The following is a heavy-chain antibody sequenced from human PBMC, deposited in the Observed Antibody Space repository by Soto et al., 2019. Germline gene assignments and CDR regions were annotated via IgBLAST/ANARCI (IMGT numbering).Heavy chain of an antibody. CDR1: GGSVSTYY. CDR2: INPSGGT. CDR3: ARKSSMAVRGLFRYTNYGLDV. Sequence: SETLSLTCAVSGGSVSTYYWAWIRQPPGKWLEWIGEINPSGGTNYNPSLKSRVTISVDTSKNQFSLKVTSVTAADTAVYWCARKSSMAVRGLFRYTNYGLDVWGQGXTVTVPS. V-gene: IGHV4-34*01. J-gene: IGHJ6*02. D-gene: IGHD6-6*01.